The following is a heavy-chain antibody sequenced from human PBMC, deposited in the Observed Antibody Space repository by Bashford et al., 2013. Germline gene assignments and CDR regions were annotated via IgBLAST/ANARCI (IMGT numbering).Heavy chain of an antibody. J-gene: IGHJ4*03. CDR1: GYTFTAYY. Sequence: ASVKVSCKASGYTFTAYYIHWVRQAPGQGLEWMGVINPFGGSTSYAQKFQGRVTMTGDTSTTTVYMELSSLRSEDTAVYYCARDEDGYPSGYWGQGTMVTVSS. V-gene: IGHV1-46*01. CDR3: ARDEDGYPSGY. D-gene: IGHD5-24*01. CDR2: INPFGGST.